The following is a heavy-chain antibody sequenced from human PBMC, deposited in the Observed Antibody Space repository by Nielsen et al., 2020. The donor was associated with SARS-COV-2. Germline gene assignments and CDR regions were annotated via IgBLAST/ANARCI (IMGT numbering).Heavy chain of an antibody. CDR1: GGSFSGYY. CDR3: ARAIRGVTLSFDY. D-gene: IGHD3-10*01. CDR2: IYYSGST. V-gene: IGHV4-59*01. J-gene: IGHJ4*02. Sequence: SETLSLTCAVYGGSFSGYYWSWIRQPPGKGLEWIGYIYYSGSTNYNPSLKSRVTISVDTSKNQFSLKLSSVTAADTAVYYCARAIRGVTLSFDYWGQGTLVTVSS.